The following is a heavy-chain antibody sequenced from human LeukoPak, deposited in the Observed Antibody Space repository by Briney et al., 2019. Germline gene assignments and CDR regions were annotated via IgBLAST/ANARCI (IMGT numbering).Heavy chain of an antibody. Sequence: PSQTLSLTCTVSGGPITSGTYYWSWIRQPAGKGLEWIRHMYTTGITNYNPSLESRVTISIDASKNQFSLNLSSVTAADTAVYFCARGGDFVFVPPDLPQTSYHYYMDVWAKGTTVTVSS. D-gene: IGHD2-2*01. V-gene: IGHV4-61*09. CDR1: GGPITSGTYY. J-gene: IGHJ6*03. CDR2: MYTTGIT. CDR3: ARGGDFVFVPPDLPQTSYHYYMDV.